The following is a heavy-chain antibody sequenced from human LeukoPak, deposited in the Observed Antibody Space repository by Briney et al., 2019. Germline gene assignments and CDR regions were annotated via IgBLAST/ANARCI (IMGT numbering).Heavy chain of an antibody. CDR3: AREGDSSGPPYYFDY. D-gene: IGHD3-22*01. CDR2: ISAYNGNT. J-gene: IGHJ4*02. Sequence: GASVKVSCKASGYTFTSYGISWVRQAPGQGLEWMGWISAYNGNTNYAQKLQGRVTMTTDTSTSTAYMELRSLRSDDTAVYYCAREGDSSGPPYYFDYWGQGILVTVSS. CDR1: GYTFTSYG. V-gene: IGHV1-18*01.